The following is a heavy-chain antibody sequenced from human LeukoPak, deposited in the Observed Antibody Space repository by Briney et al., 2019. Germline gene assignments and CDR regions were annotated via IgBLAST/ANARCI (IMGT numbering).Heavy chain of an antibody. V-gene: IGHV3-74*01. Sequence: GGSLRLSCAAYGFTFSNYYMHWVRQAPGEGLVWISGINSDGSSNYYGDSVKGRFTISRDNARKTLYLLMSSLRAEDSAIYYCVRYRPAPAWGQGTLVTVAS. J-gene: IGHJ4*02. D-gene: IGHD3-16*02. CDR3: VRYRPAPA. CDR1: GFTFSNYY. CDR2: INSDGSSN.